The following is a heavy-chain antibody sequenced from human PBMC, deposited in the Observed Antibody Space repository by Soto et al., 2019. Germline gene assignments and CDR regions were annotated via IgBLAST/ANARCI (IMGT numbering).Heavy chain of an antibody. CDR2: ISAYNGNT. J-gene: IGHJ3*02. V-gene: IGHV1-18*01. Sequence: ASVKVSCKSSGYTFAGYTIVWVRQAPGQGLEWMGWISAYNGNTNYAKNLHGRVSMTTDTSTSTAYMELRSLRSDDTAVYYCAREAVAGPPGDDAFDIWGQGTMVTVSS. CDR1: GYTFAGYT. CDR3: AREAVAGPPGDDAFDI. D-gene: IGHD6-19*01.